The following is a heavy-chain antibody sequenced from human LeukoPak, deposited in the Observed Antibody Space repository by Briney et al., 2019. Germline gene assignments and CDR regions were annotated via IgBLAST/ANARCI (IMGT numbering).Heavy chain of an antibody. CDR2: ISGNGGST. CDR3: VKGGYSYGYFSYFDY. D-gene: IGHD5-18*01. J-gene: IGHJ4*02. V-gene: IGHV3-64D*06. Sequence: GGSLRLSCSASGFTFSSYAMHWVRQAPGKGLEYVSAISGNGGSTYYADSVKGRFTISRDNSKNTLYLQMSSLRAEDTAVYYCVKGGYSYGYFSYFDYWGQGTLVTVSS. CDR1: GFTFSSYA.